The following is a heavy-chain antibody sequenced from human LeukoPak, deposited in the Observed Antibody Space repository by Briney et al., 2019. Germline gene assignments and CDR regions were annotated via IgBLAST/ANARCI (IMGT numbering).Heavy chain of an antibody. J-gene: IGHJ4*02. Sequence: ASVKVSCKASGYTFTSYGISWVRQAPGQGLEWMGWISAYNGNTNYAQKFQGRVTITADESTSTAYMELSSLRSEDTAVYYCARVRKEDYYDSSGYSFHFDYWGQGTLVTVSS. D-gene: IGHD3-22*01. CDR3: ARVRKEDYYDSSGYSFHFDY. V-gene: IGHV1-18*01. CDR1: GYTFTSYG. CDR2: ISAYNGNT.